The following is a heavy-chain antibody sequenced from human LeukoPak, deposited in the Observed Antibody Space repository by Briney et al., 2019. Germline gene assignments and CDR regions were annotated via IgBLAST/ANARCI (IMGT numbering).Heavy chain of an antibody. CDR3: ARSAAAGSYYYYGMDV. D-gene: IGHD6-13*01. CDR1: GGTFSSYA. V-gene: IGHV1-69*04. Sequence: ASVKVSCKASGGTFSSYAISWVRQAPGQGLEWMGRIIPILGIANYAQKFQGRVTITADKSTSTAYMELSSLRPEDTAVYYCARSAAAGSYYYYGMDVWGQGTTVTVSS. CDR2: IIPILGIA. J-gene: IGHJ6*02.